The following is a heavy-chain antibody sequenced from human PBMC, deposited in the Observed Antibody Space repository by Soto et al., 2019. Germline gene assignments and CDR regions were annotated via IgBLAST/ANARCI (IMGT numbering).Heavy chain of an antibody. D-gene: IGHD1-1*01. CDR3: ASYNYFEY. V-gene: IGHV1-3*01. Sequence: QVQLMQSGAEVKRTGASMKISCKTSGYTFTNYPIHWVRQAPGQTLEWMGWIDAGNGNTKYSQSFQDRVTCTRDTSANTAYMELSSLRSEDTAVYYCASYNYFEYWGQGTLVTVSS. CDR2: IDAGNGNT. J-gene: IGHJ4*02. CDR1: GYTFTNYP.